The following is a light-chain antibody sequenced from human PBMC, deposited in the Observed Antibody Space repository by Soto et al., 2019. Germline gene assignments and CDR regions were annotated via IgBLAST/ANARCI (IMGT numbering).Light chain of an antibody. CDR3: SSDAGTHTLYV. CDR2: DVS. V-gene: IGLV2-11*01. CDR1: STDVGGYNY. Sequence: QSALTQPRSVSGSPGQSVTISCTGTSTDVGGYNYVSWYQQHPGKVPKLMIYDVSKRPSGVPDRFSGSKSGNTASLTISGLQAEDEADYYCSSDAGTHTLYVFRSGTKLTV. J-gene: IGLJ1*01.